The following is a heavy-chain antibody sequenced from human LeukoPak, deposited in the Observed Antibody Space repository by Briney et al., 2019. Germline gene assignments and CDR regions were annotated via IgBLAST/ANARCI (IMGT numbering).Heavy chain of an antibody. CDR1: GGSFSGYY. J-gene: IGHJ4*02. CDR2: SNHSGST. Sequence: SETLSLTCAVYGGSFSGYYWSGVRQPPGKGLEWIGESNHSGSTNYNPSLKSRVTISVDTSKNQFSLKLSSVTAADTAVYYCARDYYDSSGYYYGIHDYWGQGTLVTVSS. V-gene: IGHV4-34*01. D-gene: IGHD3-22*01. CDR3: ARDYYDSSGYYYGIHDY.